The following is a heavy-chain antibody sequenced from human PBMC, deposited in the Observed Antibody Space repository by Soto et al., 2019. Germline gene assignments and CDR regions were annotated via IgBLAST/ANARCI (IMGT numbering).Heavy chain of an antibody. D-gene: IGHD4-17*01. CDR3: XXXXXXLRAXHXXXXMGV. V-gene: IGHV3-11*01. CDR2: FGNSDTI. J-gene: IGHJ6*02. CDR1: GFTLSDYA. Sequence: QVQLVESGGGLVKPGGSLRLSCAASGFTLSDYAMSWIRQAPXXXXXXVSNFGNSDTIYDMDSVKGRFSTSRDNAKNSXXXXXXXXXXXXXXXXXXXXXXXXLRAXHXXXXMGVWGQGTTVTVSS.